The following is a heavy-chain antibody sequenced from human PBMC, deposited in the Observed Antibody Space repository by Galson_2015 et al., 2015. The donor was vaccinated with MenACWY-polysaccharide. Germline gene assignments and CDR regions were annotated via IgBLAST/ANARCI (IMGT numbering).Heavy chain of an antibody. CDR3: AGGSGYLIDD. V-gene: IGHV3-7*03. CDR1: GFTFSTYW. Sequence: SLRLSCAASGFTFSTYWMNWVRQAPGKGLEWVAILKQDGSAIHYMDSVRGRFTISRDNAKNSLFLQMNSLRTEDTAVYYCAGGSGYLIDDWGQGTLVTVSS. J-gene: IGHJ4*02. D-gene: IGHD2-2*03. CDR2: LKQDGSAI.